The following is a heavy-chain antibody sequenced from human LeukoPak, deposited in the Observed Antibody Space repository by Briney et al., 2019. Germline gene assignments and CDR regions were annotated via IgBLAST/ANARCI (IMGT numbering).Heavy chain of an antibody. Sequence: GGSLRLSCAASGFTFSSYEMNWVRQAPGKGLEWVSYISSSGSTIYCADSVKGRFTISRDNAKNSLYLQMNSLRAEDTAVYYCARAIKCGGDCYGAFDIWGQGTMVTVSS. CDR1: GFTFSSYE. J-gene: IGHJ3*02. V-gene: IGHV3-48*03. CDR2: ISSSGSTI. D-gene: IGHD2-21*02. CDR3: ARAIKCGGDCYGAFDI.